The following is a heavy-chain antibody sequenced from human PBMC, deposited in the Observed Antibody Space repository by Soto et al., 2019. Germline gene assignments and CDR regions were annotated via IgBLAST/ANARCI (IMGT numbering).Heavy chain of an antibody. CDR2: INPKSGGT. CDR3: ARGGTFAYDTSGYFVY. Sequence: QVHLVQSGAEVKKPGASVKVSYKTSGYTFSAYYMHWVRQAPGQGLEWMGWINPKSGGTLYAQKFQGRVTMTRDTSISTAFMELSRLRSDDTAVYYCARGGTFAYDTSGYFVYWGQGTLVTVSS. J-gene: IGHJ4*02. V-gene: IGHV1-2*02. D-gene: IGHD3-22*01. CDR1: GYTFSAYY.